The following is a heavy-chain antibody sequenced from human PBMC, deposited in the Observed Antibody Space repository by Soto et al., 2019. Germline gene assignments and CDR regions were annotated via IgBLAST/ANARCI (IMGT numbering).Heavy chain of an antibody. CDR2: IYYSGST. Sequence: PSETLSLTCTVSGASINSGDYYWSWIRQPPGKGLEWIGYIYYSGSTYYNPSLKSRVTISVDTSRNQFSLKLSSVTAADTAVYYCAGFSEVAATEINWFDPWGQGTQVTVSS. J-gene: IGHJ5*02. V-gene: IGHV4-30-4*01. CDR1: GASINSGDYY. D-gene: IGHD2-15*01. CDR3: AGFSEVAATEINWFDP.